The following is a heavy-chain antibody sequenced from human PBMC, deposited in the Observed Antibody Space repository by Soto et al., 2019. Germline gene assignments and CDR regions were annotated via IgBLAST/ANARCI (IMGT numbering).Heavy chain of an antibody. J-gene: IGHJ4*02. V-gene: IGHV4-34*01. D-gene: IGHD2-2*01. CDR2: INHSGST. CDR3: ARNANGYCSSTSCYAFDY. Sequence: QVQLQQWGAGLLKPSETLSLTCAVYGGSFSGYYWSWIRQPPGKGLEWIGEINHSGSTNYNPSLKSRVTISVDTSKNQFSLKLSSVTAADTAVYYCARNANGYCSSTSCYAFDYWGQGTLVTVSS. CDR1: GGSFSGYY.